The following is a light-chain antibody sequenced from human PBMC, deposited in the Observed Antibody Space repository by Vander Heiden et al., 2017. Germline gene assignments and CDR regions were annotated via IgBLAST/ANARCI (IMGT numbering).Light chain of an antibody. CDR3: AVWDDSLNGWV. Sequence: QSVLIQPPSAPRTPEQRVTIPCSGSSSNIKPNSVNWYQQLPGTAPKLLIYANNQRPSGVPARFSGSKSGTSASLAIRGLQSADEADYYCAVWDDSLNGWVFGGGTKLTVL. V-gene: IGLV1-44*01. J-gene: IGLJ3*02. CDR1: SSNIKPNS. CDR2: ANN.